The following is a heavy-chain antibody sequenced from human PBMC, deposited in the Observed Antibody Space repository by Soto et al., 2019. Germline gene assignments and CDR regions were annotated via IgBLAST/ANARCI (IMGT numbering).Heavy chain of an antibody. CDR2: IYPGDSDT. J-gene: IGHJ4*02. D-gene: IGHD3-22*01. V-gene: IGHV5-51*01. Sequence: GASLKISCKGSGYSFTSYWIGWVRQMPGKGLEWMGIIYPGDSDTRYSPSFQGQVTISADKSISTAYLQWSSLKASDTAMYYCARHLHPDYYDSSGYFYYWGQGTLVTVSS. CDR3: ARHLHPDYYDSSGYFYY. CDR1: GYSFTSYW.